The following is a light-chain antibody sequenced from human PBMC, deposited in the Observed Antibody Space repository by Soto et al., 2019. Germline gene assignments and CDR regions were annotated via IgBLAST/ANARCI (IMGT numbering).Light chain of an antibody. CDR3: MQLLHPPLT. CDR1: QSLLHSNGYNY. CDR2: LAS. Sequence: DVVMTQSPLSLPVTPGEPASISCRSSQSLLHSNGYNYLAWFLQKAGQSPQLLIYLASSRASAVPDRFSGSGSCTDFTLEISSVEAEDVGIYYCMQLLHPPLTFGGGTKVEIK. J-gene: IGKJ4*01. V-gene: IGKV2-28*01.